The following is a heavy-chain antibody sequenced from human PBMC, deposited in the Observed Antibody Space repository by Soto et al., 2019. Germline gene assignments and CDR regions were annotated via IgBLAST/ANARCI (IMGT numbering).Heavy chain of an antibody. CDR3: ARPPRDLWSGYSTYFDY. D-gene: IGHD3-3*01. CDR2: ISYDGSIT. CDR1: GFPFSSYA. Sequence: GGSLRLSCEGSGFPFSSYAIHWVRQTPGKGLEWVAVISYDGSITYYSDSVKGRFTISRDTPTNTVYLQLSGLRGDDTAVYYCARPPRDLWSGYSTYFDYWGQGTLVTVSS. V-gene: IGHV3-30-3*01. J-gene: IGHJ4*02.